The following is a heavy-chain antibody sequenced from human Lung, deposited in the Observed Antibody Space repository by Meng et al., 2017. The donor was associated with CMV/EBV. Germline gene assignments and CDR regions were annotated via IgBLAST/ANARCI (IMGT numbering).Heavy chain of an antibody. J-gene: IGHJ4*01. CDR3: TRAVSYSGRSYFDS. Sequence: GESLMISCAASGFSFSDYYMDWVRQAPEKGLEWVGRIRNKANSYTTEYAASVKGRLIISRDDSENSLNLQMNSLKTEDTSVYYYTRAVSYSGRSYFDSWGHGTXVTVSS. V-gene: IGHV3-72*01. CDR1: GFSFSDYY. D-gene: IGHD1-26*01. CDR2: IRNKANSYTT.